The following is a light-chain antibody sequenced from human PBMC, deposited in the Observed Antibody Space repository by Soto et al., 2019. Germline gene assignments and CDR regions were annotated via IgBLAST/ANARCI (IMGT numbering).Light chain of an antibody. CDR3: QQSYSTPIT. V-gene: IGKV3-11*01. Sequence: IVMPQSPATLSVSPGERATLSCRASQSVSSNLAWYQQKPGQAPRLLIYDASNRATGIPARFSGSGSGTDFTLTISSLEPEDFATYYCQQSYSTPITLGQGTRLEIK. CDR2: DAS. J-gene: IGKJ5*01. CDR1: QSVSSN.